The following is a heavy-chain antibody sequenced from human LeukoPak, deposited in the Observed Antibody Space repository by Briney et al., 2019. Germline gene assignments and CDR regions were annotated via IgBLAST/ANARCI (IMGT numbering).Heavy chain of an antibody. CDR3: AREKARQYSGYDPRDRLFDY. Sequence: GGSLRLSCAASGFTFSSYGMHWVRQAPGKGLERVANIKQDGSEKYYVDSVKGRFTISRDNAKNSLYLQMNSLRAEDTAVYYCAREKARQYSGYDPRDRLFDYWGQGTLVTVSS. J-gene: IGHJ4*02. CDR1: GFTFSSYG. D-gene: IGHD5-12*01. V-gene: IGHV3-7*03. CDR2: IKQDGSEK.